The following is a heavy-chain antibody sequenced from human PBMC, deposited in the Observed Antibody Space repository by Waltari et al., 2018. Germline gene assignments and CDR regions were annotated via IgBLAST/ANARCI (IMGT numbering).Heavy chain of an antibody. D-gene: IGHD6-19*01. CDR2: IYSDGRT. V-gene: IGHV3-66*01. CDR3: AKDAGPVAAEGDY. CDR1: GFTVNSNY. Sequence: EVQLVESGGGLVQPGGSLRLSCAASGFTVNSNYMSGVRQAPGKGLEWVSLIYSDGRTYYADSVKGRFTISRDNYKNTVYLQMSRLRVEDTAVYYCAKDAGPVAAEGDYWGQGTLVTVSS. J-gene: IGHJ4*02.